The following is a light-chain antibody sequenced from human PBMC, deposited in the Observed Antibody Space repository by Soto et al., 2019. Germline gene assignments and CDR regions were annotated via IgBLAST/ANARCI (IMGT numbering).Light chain of an antibody. Sequence: DILMTQSPSSLSASVGDRVTITCQASQDIANYLNWYQQKPGKAPILLIYGASTLRIGVPSRFSVSVSGTDLTFTSSRLHPEEIATYYCQQYDKLLFYPFGQGTKLEIK. J-gene: IGKJ2*01. CDR2: GAS. CDR1: QDIANY. CDR3: QQYDKLLFYP. V-gene: IGKV1-33*01.